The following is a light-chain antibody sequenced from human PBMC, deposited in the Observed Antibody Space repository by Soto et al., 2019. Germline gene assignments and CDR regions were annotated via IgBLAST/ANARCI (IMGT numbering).Light chain of an antibody. V-gene: IGLV1-51*01. CDR2: DNN. J-gene: IGLJ2*01. CDR1: SSNIGNNY. CDR3: GTWDTSLSAVV. Sequence: QSVLTQPHSVSAAPGQKVTISCSGSSSNIGNNYVSWYQHLPGTAPKLLIYDNNERPSGIPDRFSGSKSGTSATLGITGLQTGDEADYYCGTWDTSLSAVVFGGGTKLTVL.